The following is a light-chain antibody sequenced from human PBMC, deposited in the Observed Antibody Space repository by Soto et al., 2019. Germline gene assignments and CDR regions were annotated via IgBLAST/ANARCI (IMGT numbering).Light chain of an antibody. CDR3: QQSYNTLIT. V-gene: IGKV1-39*01. Sequence: DIQMTQSPSSLPASAGDRISITFRASQSIGTYLSWYQQKPGKAPKLLIYGASNLQSGVPSRFSGSGSETGFTLTISSLQAEDFATYYCQQSYNTLITFGHGTRLEIK. J-gene: IGKJ5*01. CDR1: QSIGTY. CDR2: GAS.